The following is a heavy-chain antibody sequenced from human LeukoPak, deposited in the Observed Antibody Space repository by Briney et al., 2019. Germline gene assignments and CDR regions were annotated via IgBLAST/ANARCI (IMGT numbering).Heavy chain of an antibody. CDR1: GFTFSSYA. J-gene: IGHJ6*02. CDR3: ARFWSSGMDV. Sequence: PGGSLRLSCAASGFTFSSYAMHWVRQAPGKGLEWVAVISYDGSNKYYADSVKGRFTISRDNSKNTLYLQMNSLRAEDTAAYYCARFWSSGMDVWGQGTTVTVSS. V-gene: IGHV3-30-3*01. CDR2: ISYDGSNK. D-gene: IGHD3-3*01.